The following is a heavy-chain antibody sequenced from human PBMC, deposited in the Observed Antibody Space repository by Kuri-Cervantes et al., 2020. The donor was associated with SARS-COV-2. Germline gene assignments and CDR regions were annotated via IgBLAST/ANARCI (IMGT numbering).Heavy chain of an antibody. J-gene: IGHJ6*02. D-gene: IGHD2-2*01. Sequence: SQTLSLTCAVYGGSFSDYQWNWVRQAPGKGLEWIGEINHSGGTNYNSSLKSRVTISADTSKNQISLKVASVTAADTAVYYCARGLIGLVPAPVLGLGPFYSYSNMDVWGQGTTVTVSS. CDR2: INHSGGT. V-gene: IGHV4-34*01. CDR3: ARGLIGLVPAPVLGLGPFYSYSNMDV. CDR1: GGSFSDYQ.